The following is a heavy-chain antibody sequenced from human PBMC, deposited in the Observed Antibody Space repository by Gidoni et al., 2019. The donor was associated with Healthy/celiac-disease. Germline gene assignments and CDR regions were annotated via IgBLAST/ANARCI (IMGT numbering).Heavy chain of an antibody. V-gene: IGHV4-39*01. D-gene: IGHD4-17*01. CDR2: IYYSGST. CDR1: SYG. Sequence: SYGGGWIGQPPGKGLEWIGSIYYSGSTYYNPSLKSRVTISVDTSKNQFSLKLSSVTAADTAVYYCASGDLYGDYGPAYWGQGTLVTVSS. J-gene: IGHJ4*02. CDR3: ASGDLYGDYGPAY.